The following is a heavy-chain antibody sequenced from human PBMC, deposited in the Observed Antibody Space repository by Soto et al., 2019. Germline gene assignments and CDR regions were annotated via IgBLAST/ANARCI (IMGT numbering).Heavy chain of an antibody. CDR2: IYNSGST. J-gene: IGHJ6*02. CDR1: GDSVSRYY. V-gene: IGHV4-59*02. Sequence: SETLSLTCTVSGDSVSRYYWNWIRQPPGKXLEWIGYIYNSGSTNYNPSLKSRVTIPVDTSKNQFSLTLTSVTAADTAVYYCARAPTYSYGSGTPYYFYAMDVWGQGTTVTVSS. CDR3: ARAPTYSYGSGTPYYFYAMDV. D-gene: IGHD3-10*01.